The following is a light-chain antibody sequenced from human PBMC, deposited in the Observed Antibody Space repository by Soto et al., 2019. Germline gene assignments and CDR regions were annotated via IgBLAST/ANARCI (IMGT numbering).Light chain of an antibody. V-gene: IGKV3-11*01. CDR1: QSVSSY. CDR2: DAS. CDR3: QQRSNWPPT. Sequence: VLILSPAPLSLSPGERATLSYSSSQSVSSYLAWYQQKPGQAPRLLIYDASNRATGIPARFSGSGSGTDFTLTISSLVPEDFAVYYCQQRSNWPPTFGQGTKVDIK. J-gene: IGKJ1*01.